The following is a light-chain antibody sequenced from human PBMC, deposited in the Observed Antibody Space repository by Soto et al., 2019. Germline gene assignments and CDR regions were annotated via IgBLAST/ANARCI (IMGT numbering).Light chain of an antibody. V-gene: IGKV1-39*01. J-gene: IGKJ2*01. CDR3: QQSYSMPYA. CDR2: AAS. CDR1: QTISSW. Sequence: DIQMTQSPSTPSGSVGDRVTITCRASQTISSWLAWHQQKPGKAPKLLIYAASTLQTGVPSRFTGSGSGTDFTLTIISLQPEDYTTYFCQQSYSMPYAFGPGTKVDI.